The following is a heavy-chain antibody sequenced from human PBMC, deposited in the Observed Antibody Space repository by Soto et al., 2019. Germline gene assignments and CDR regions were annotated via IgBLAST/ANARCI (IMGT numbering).Heavy chain of an antibody. CDR2: VYYSGST. Sequence: PSETLSLTCIVSGSSISPYYWTWIRQPPGKGLEWIGNVYYSGSTNYNPSLKSRVTMSVGRSRNQFSLRLTSVTAADTAVYFCSRVGGYYGDYPNFDYWGQGSRVTVSS. J-gene: IGHJ4*02. CDR1: GSSISPYY. V-gene: IGHV4-59*01. CDR3: SRVGGYYGDYPNFDY. D-gene: IGHD4-17*01.